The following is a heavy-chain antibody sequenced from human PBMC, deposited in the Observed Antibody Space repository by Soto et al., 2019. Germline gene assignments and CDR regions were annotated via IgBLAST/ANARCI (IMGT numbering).Heavy chain of an antibody. Sequence: GASVKVSCKASGYTFTSYYMHWVRQAPGQGLEWMGIINPSGGSTSYAQKFQGRVTMTRDTSTSTVYMELSSLRSEDTAVYYCARADRPQREPYYYYGMDVWGQGTTVTVSS. CDR2: INPSGGST. J-gene: IGHJ6*02. D-gene: IGHD1-26*01. V-gene: IGHV1-46*01. CDR1: GYTFTSYY. CDR3: ARADRPQREPYYYYGMDV.